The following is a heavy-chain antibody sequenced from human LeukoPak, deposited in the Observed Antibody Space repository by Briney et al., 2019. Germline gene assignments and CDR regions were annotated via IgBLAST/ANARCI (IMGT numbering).Heavy chain of an antibody. J-gene: IGHJ3*01. CDR3: ASPYSTSWNDAFDA. Sequence: NPGGSLRLSCAASGFSFNRCTMNWVRQAPGRGPEWVASVSSTGEYTYYGDSVKGRFTISRDNTENSLSLQMNSLRAEDTALYYCASPYSTSWNDAFDAWGRGTMVTVSS. CDR1: GFSFNRCT. D-gene: IGHD6-13*01. CDR2: VSSTGEYT. V-gene: IGHV3-21*04.